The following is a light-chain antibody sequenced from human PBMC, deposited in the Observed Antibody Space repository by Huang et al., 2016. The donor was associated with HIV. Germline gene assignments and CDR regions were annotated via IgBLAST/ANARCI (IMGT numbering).Light chain of an antibody. CDR3: QQYYSSWT. V-gene: IGKV1-5*03. CDR1: QSISNW. J-gene: IGKJ1*01. CDR2: KAS. Sequence: DFQMTQSPSTLSAFVGDRVTIPCRASQSISNWLAWYQQKPGKAPQLLIYKASSLQSGVPSRFSGSGSGTKFTLTISSLQPDDFATYYCQQYYSSWTFGQGTKVELK.